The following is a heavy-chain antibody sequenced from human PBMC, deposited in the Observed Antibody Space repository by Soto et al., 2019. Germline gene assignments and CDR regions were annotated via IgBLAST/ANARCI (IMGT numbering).Heavy chain of an antibody. CDR1: GGSLSGYY. V-gene: IGHV4-34*01. CDR3: ARGQEGVVATH. D-gene: IGHD5-12*01. CDR2: IKDGGRT. J-gene: IGHJ4*02. Sequence: QVQLQQWGAGLLKPSETLSLNCAVNGGSLSGYYWSWIRQPPGKGLEWIGEIKDGGRTNYSPSLKNRATTSSDTSNNQFSLRLYAVTAADTGVYSCARGQEGVVATHWDQGTLVTVSS.